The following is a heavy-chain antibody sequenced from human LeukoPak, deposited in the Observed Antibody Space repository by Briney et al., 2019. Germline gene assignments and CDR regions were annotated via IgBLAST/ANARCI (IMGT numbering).Heavy chain of an antibody. J-gene: IGHJ4*02. Sequence: SETLSLTCTVSGGSISSYYWSWIRQPPGKGLEWIGYIYYSGSTNYNPSLKSRVTISVDTSKNQFSLKLSSMTAADTAAYYCARLAWTIFPYFDYWGQGTLVTVSS. CDR1: GGSISSYY. CDR2: IYYSGST. V-gene: IGHV4-59*08. D-gene: IGHD3-9*01. CDR3: ARLAWTIFPYFDY.